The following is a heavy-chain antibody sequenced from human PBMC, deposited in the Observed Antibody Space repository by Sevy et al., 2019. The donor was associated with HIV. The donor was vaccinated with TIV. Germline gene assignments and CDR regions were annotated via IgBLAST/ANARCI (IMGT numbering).Heavy chain of an antibody. D-gene: IGHD2-2*01. V-gene: IGHV3-30-3*01. CDR1: GFTFSSYA. J-gene: IGHJ4*02. Sequence: GGSLRLSCAASGFTFSSYAMHWVRKAPGKGLEWVAVISYDGSNKYYADSLKGRFTISRDNAKNTLYRQTNSLRAEDTAVYYCARRGYCSSTSCHPRFWDSFDYWGQVTLVTVSS. CDR2: ISYDGSNK. CDR3: ARRGYCSSTSCHPRFWDSFDY.